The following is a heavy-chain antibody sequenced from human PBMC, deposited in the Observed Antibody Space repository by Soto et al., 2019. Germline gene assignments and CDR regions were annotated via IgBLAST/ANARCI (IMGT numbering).Heavy chain of an antibody. CDR2: IWFDESNK. V-gene: IGHV3-33*01. Sequence: QVQLVESGGDVVQPGRSLTLSCSASAFTFSSYAMHWVRQAPGKGLEWVAVIWFDESNKYYTDSVKGRFAISRDNSKNTLYLQMNGLRAEDTAVYYCARSYFENDAFDVWGQGTLVTVSS. D-gene: IGHD2-8*01. CDR1: AFTFSSYA. CDR3: ARSYFENDAFDV. J-gene: IGHJ3*01.